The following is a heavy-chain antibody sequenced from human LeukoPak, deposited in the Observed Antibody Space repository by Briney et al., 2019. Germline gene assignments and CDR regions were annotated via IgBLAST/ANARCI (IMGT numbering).Heavy chain of an antibody. Sequence: PGGSLRLSCAASGFTFSSYAMGWVRQAPGKGLEWVSSISGSGGSTYYADSVKGRFTISRDNSKNTLYLQMNSLRAEDTAVYYCAKSRGAYYYDSSGYYPHWGQGTLVTVSS. CDR2: ISGSGGST. CDR1: GFTFSSYA. CDR3: AKSRGAYYYDSSGYYPH. J-gene: IGHJ4*02. D-gene: IGHD3-22*01. V-gene: IGHV3-23*01.